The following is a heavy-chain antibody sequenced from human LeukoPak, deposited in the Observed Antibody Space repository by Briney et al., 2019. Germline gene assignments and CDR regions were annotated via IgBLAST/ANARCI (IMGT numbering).Heavy chain of an antibody. CDR1: SRSISSYY. Sequence: SETLSLTWNVDSRSISSYYWSWIRQPPEGGLEWIRYIYYRESTNYNPSLRSRVTISVDTSKNQFSLKLSSVTAADTAVYYCASDLGSGWFDPWGQGTLVTVSS. V-gene: IGHV4-59*01. CDR3: ASDLGSGWFDP. CDR2: IYYREST. D-gene: IGHD3-10*01. J-gene: IGHJ5*02.